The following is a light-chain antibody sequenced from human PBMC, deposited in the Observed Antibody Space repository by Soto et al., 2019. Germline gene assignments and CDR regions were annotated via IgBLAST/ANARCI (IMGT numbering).Light chain of an antibody. CDR2: GAS. J-gene: IGKJ5*01. CDR3: QQYGSSPSIT. CDR1: QSVSSSY. V-gene: IGKV3-20*01. Sequence: EIVFTQSPGTLSLSPGERATLSCRASQSVSSSYLAWYQQKPGQAPRLLIYGASSRATGIPDRFSGSGSGTDFTLTISRLEPEDFAVYYCQQYGSSPSITLGQGTRLEIK.